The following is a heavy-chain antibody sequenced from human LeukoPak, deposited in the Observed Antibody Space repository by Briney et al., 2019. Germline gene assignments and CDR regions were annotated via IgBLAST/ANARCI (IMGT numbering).Heavy chain of an antibody. V-gene: IGHV4-59*03. J-gene: IGHJ4*02. CDR3: SRESWGRGIDY. D-gene: IGHD7-27*01. CDR1: GDSISSYY. CDR2: ISTTGSA. Sequence: SETLSLTCTVSGDSISSYYWSWIRQPPGKGLEWIAYISTTGSANYNPSLKSRVTISLHTSKNQFSLKLSSVTAADPAVDYGSRESWGRGIDYWGQGTLVTVSS.